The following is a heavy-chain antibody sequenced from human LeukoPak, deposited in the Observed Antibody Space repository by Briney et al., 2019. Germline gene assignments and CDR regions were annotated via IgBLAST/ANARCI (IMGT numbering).Heavy chain of an antibody. CDR3: ARDSRNTVVTPRVDY. D-gene: IGHD2-15*01. V-gene: IGHV4-34*01. Sequence: PGGSLRLSCAASGFTFSSYAMSWIRQPPGKGLEWIGEINHSGSTNYNPSLKSRVTISVDTSKNQFSLKLSSVTAADTAVYYCARDSRNTVVTPRVDYWGQGTLVTVSS. CDR2: INHSGST. J-gene: IGHJ4*02. CDR1: GFTFSSYA.